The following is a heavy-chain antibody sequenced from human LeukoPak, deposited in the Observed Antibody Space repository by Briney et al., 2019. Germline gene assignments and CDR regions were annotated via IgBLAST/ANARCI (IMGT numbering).Heavy chain of an antibody. CDR3: ARGITIFGVVYSFDP. Sequence: GESLKISCKGSGYRFTSYWIGWVRQMPGKGLEWVGTIYPGDSETTYSPSFQGQVTISVDKSISTAYLQWSSLKASDTAMYYCARGITIFGVVYSFDPWGQGTLVTVSS. CDR1: GYRFTSYW. CDR2: IYPGDSET. J-gene: IGHJ5*02. V-gene: IGHV5-51*01. D-gene: IGHD3-3*01.